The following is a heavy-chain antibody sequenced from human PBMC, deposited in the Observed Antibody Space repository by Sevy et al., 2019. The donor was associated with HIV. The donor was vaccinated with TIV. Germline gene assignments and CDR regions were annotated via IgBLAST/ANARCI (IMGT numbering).Heavy chain of an antibody. V-gene: IGHV3-33*01. CDR1: GFTFSSYG. Sequence: GGSLRLSCAASGFTFSSYGMHWVRQAPGKGLEWVAVICYDGSNKYYADSVKGRFTISRDNCKNTLYLQMNSLRAEDTAVYYCARARWELGYAFDIWGQGTMVTVSS. D-gene: IGHD1-26*01. J-gene: IGHJ3*02. CDR2: ICYDGSNK. CDR3: ARARWELGYAFDI.